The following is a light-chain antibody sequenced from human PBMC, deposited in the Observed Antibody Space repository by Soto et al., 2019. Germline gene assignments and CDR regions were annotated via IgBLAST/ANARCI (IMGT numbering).Light chain of an antibody. J-gene: IGLJ2*01. V-gene: IGLV2-23*01. CDR3: CSYAGSSTSLL. CDR2: EDS. Sequence: QSALTQPASVSGSPGQSITISCTGTSSDVGSYDLVSWHQQHPGKAPKLMIYEDSKRPSGVSNRFSGSKSGNTASLTISGHQAEDEADYYCCSYAGSSTSLLFGGGTKLTVL. CDR1: SSDVGSYDL.